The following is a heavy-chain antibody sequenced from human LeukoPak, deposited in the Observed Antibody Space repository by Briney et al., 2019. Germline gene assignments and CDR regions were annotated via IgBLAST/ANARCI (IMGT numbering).Heavy chain of an antibody. CDR3: ARTGAAAGLANWFDP. V-gene: IGHV3-30-3*01. CDR1: GFTFSSYA. D-gene: IGHD6-13*01. Sequence: GGSLRLSCAASGFTFSSYAMHWVRQAPGKGLEWVAVISYDGSNKYYADSVKGRFTISRDNSKNTLYLQMNSLRAEDTAVYYCARTGAAAGLANWFDPWGQGTLVTVSS. CDR2: ISYDGSNK. J-gene: IGHJ5*02.